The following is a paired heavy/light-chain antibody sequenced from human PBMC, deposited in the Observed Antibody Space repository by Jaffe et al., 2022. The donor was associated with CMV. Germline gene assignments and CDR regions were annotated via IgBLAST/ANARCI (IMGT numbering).Light chain of an antibody. CDR1: TSNIGDNT. CDR2: ANS. J-gene: IGLJ3*02. V-gene: IGLV1-44*01. CDR3: ATWDDSLNGWV. Sequence: QSVLTQPPSASGAPGQRVTISCSGTTSNIGDNTVNWYQHLPGMAPKLLIFANSQRPLGVPDRFSGSKSGTSASLAISGLHFDDESDYYCATWDDSLNGWVFGGGTKLTV.
Heavy chain of an antibody. CDR1: GFAFKDYT. V-gene: IGHV3-49*05. J-gene: IGHJ6*02. CDR2: VRRKAYLETA. CDR3: TRAYYYGSDSYYFSSRGMDV. D-gene: IGHD3-10*01. Sequence: EVQLVESGGDSVKSGRSLTLSCSGSGFAFKDYTIYWFRQAPGKGLEWVGFVRRKAYLETAEFAASVKGRFSLSRDDSKSIAFLQMDSLKSEDTAIYYCTRAYYYGSDSYYFSSRGMDVWGQGTTVTVSS.